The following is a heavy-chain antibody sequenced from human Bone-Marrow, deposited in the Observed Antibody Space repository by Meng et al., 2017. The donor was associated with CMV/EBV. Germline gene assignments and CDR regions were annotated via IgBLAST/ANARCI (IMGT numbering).Heavy chain of an antibody. J-gene: IGHJ6*02. CDR3: ARDYARGSFGYCSSTSCNYYYYGMDV. V-gene: IGHV3-13*03. D-gene: IGHD2-2*03. CDR1: GFTFSSYD. Sequence: GESLKISCAACGFTFSSYDMHWVRQATGKGLEWVSAIGTAGDTYYPGSVKGQFTISRENAKNSLYLQMNSLRAEDTAVYYCARDYARGSFGYCSSTSCNYYYYGMDVWGQGTTVTVSS. CDR2: IGTAGDT.